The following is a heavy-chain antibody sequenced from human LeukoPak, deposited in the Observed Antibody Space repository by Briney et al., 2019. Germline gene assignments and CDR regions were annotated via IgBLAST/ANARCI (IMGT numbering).Heavy chain of an antibody. D-gene: IGHD1-1*01. V-gene: IGHV3-30*03. Sequence: GGSLRLSCAASGFTFSSYSMNWVRQAPGKGLEWVAVISYDGSNKYYADSVKGRFSISRDNSKNTLNLQMNSLRAEDTAVYYCARELEAFDIWGQGTMVTVSS. CDR2: ISYDGSNK. CDR3: ARELEAFDI. CDR1: GFTFSSYS. J-gene: IGHJ3*02.